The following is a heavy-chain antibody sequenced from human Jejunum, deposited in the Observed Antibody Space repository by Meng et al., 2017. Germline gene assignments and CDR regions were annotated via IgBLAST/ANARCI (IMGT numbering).Heavy chain of an antibody. CDR1: GFTFSSYW. CDR2: SNRDGSST. Sequence: GESLKISCAASGFTFSSYWMHWVRRAPGKGLAWVSHSNRDGSSTTYADSLRGRFTISRDNAKDTLYLQMNSLRAEDTAVYFCARAICSGGSCSLADGLDVWGQGTTVTVSS. D-gene: IGHD2-15*01. V-gene: IGHV3-74*01. CDR3: ARAICSGGSCSLADGLDV. J-gene: IGHJ6*02.